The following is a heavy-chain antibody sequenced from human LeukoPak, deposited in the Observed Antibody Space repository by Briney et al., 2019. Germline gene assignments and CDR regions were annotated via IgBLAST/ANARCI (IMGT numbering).Heavy chain of an antibody. Sequence: PGGSLRLSCAASGFTFADYAMHWVRQAPGKCLEWVSLISGDGGNTYYADSLKGRFTISRDNSKNSLYLQMNSLRDEDTAFYYCAKVFVVVPAAIGWFDSWGQGTLVTVSS. CDR2: ISGDGGNT. CDR1: GFTFADYA. D-gene: IGHD2-2*01. J-gene: IGHJ5*01. V-gene: IGHV3-43*02. CDR3: AKVFVVVPAAIGWFDS.